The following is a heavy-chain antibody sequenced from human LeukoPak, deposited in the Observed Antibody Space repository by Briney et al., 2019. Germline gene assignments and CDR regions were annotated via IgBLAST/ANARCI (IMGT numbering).Heavy chain of an antibody. D-gene: IGHD3-22*01. CDR1: GFIFSNYA. J-gene: IGHJ6*02. CDR3: ARDHSSGYPGAYYYYGMDV. CDR2: IRGSGGGT. V-gene: IGHV3-23*01. Sequence: PGGSLRLSCAASGFIFSNYALMWLRQSPGKGLEWVSAIRGSGGGTFYADSVKGRFTISRDNSKNTLYLQMNGLRAEDTAVYYCARDHSSGYPGAYYYYGMDVWGQGTTVTVSS.